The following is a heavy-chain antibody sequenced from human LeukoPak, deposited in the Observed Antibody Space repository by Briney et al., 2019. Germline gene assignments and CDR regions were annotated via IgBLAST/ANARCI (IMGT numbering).Heavy chain of an antibody. D-gene: IGHD2-15*01. Sequence: PGGSLRLSCAASGFTFSSYCMNWVRQAPGKGLEWVSSISSSSSYIYYADSVKGRFTISRDNAKNSPYLQMNSLRAEDTAVYYCASGIYCSGGSCYYYYYYMDVWGKGTTVTAS. CDR2: ISSSSSYI. CDR3: ASGIYCSGGSCYYYYYYMDV. V-gene: IGHV3-21*01. CDR1: GFTFSSYC. J-gene: IGHJ6*03.